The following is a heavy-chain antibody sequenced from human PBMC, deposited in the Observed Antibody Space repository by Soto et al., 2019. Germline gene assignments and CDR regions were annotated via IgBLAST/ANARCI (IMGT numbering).Heavy chain of an antibody. CDR3: AKAFDYNYGGSGGHNDY. CDR2: ISGGSEST. CDR1: GFTFSSYA. V-gene: IGHV3-23*01. D-gene: IGHD4-4*01. Sequence: EVQLLESGGGLVQPGGSLRLSCAASGFTFSSYAMSWVRQAPGKGLACVSAISGGSESTYFADSVKGRFSISRDNSRNTLFLQMTSLRAEDTALYYCAKAFDYNYGGSGGHNDYWGQGTLVAVSS. J-gene: IGHJ4*02.